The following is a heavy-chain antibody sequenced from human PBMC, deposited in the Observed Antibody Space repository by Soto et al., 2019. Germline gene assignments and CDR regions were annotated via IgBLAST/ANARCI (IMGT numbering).Heavy chain of an antibody. J-gene: IGHJ4*02. CDR3: ARRFGTSYGHFVY. D-gene: IGHD5-18*01. CDR2: VTGDAGTT. CDR1: GFTFSDYA. V-gene: IGHV3-23*01. Sequence: EVQLLESGGDLVQPGGSLRLSCAASGFTFSDYAMGWIRQAPGKGLEWVSAVTGDAGTTYYAASVEGRFSISRDNSKNTLYLQINSLGADDTAVYYCARRFGTSYGHFVYWGQGTLVTVSS.